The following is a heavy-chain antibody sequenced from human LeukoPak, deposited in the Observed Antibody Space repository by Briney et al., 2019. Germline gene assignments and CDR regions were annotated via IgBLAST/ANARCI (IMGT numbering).Heavy chain of an antibody. Sequence: GESLKISCKGSGYSFISYWIGWVRQMPGKGLEWMGIIYPGDSDTRYSPSFQGQVTISADKSISTAYLQWSSLKASDTAMYYCARPPYYDILTGYYKDYWGQGTLVTVSS. CDR1: GYSFISYW. CDR2: IYPGDSDT. J-gene: IGHJ4*02. D-gene: IGHD3-9*01. CDR3: ARPPYYDILTGYYKDY. V-gene: IGHV5-51*01.